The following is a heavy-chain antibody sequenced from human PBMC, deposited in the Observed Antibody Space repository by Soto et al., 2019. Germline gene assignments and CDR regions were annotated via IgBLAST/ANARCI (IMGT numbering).Heavy chain of an antibody. V-gene: IGHV6-1*01. J-gene: IGHJ3*01. CDR2: TYYRSKWYN. Sequence: PSQTLSLTCAISGDSVSSNTAAWNWIRQSPSRGLEWLGRTYYRSKWYNDYAVSVKSRITINPDTSKSQFSLHLNSVTTEDTAVYYCARISPDSSPSWGQGTIVTVSS. CDR1: GDSVSSNTAA. D-gene: IGHD3-22*01. CDR3: ARISPDSSPS.